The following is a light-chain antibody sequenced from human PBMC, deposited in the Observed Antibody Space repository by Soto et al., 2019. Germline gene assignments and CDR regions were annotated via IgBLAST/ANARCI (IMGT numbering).Light chain of an antibody. CDR3: SSYAGSNNFV. J-gene: IGLJ1*01. CDR2: EVS. Sequence: QSALTQPPSASGSPGQSVTISCTGSTSDVGIYNYVSWYQQHPGEAPKLMLYEVSKRPSGVPDRFSGSKSGNTASLTVSGLQADDEADYYCSSYAGSNNFVFGTGTKLT. V-gene: IGLV2-8*01. CDR1: TSDVGIYNY.